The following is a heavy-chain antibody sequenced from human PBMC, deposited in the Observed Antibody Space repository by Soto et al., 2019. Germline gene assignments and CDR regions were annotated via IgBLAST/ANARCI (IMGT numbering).Heavy chain of an antibody. CDR2: IRSKAHGGTT. CDR3: TRDEYDFWSGYLDV. D-gene: IGHD3-3*01. V-gene: IGHV3-49*04. J-gene: IGHJ6*02. CDR1: GFTFGDYG. Sequence: GGSLRLSCTASGFTFGDYGMNWVRQAPGKGLEWVGFIRSKAHGGTTEYAASVKGRFTISRDDSKSIAYLQMNSLKTEDTAVYYCTRDEYDFWSGYLDVWGQGTTVTVSS.